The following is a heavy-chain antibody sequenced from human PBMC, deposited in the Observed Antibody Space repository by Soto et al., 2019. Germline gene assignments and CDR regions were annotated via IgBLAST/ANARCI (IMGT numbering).Heavy chain of an antibody. CDR3: ARTEGTYIVVVPAASPYYYYMDV. V-gene: IGHV1-18*01. CDR1: GYTFTSYG. D-gene: IGHD2-2*01. Sequence: ASVKVSCKASGYTFTSYGISWVRQAPGQGLEWMGWISAYNGNTNYAQKLQGRVTMTTDTSTSTAYMELRSLRSDDTAVYYCARTEGTYIVVVPAASPYYYYMDVWGKGTTVTVSS. CDR2: ISAYNGNT. J-gene: IGHJ6*03.